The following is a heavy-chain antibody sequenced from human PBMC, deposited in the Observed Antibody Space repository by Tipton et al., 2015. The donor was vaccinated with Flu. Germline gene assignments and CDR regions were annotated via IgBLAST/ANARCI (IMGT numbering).Heavy chain of an antibody. CDR1: GASFRGYY. Sequence: TLSLTCAVSGASFRGYYWSWIRQPPGKGLEWIGEINHRGDTNYHPSLKSRVTISVDTSKNQFSLNLSSATAADTAVYYCARRGSSGWSFFFDYWGQGTLVTVSS. J-gene: IGHJ4*02. D-gene: IGHD6-19*01. V-gene: IGHV4-34*01. CDR3: ARRGSSGWSFFFDY. CDR2: INHRGDT.